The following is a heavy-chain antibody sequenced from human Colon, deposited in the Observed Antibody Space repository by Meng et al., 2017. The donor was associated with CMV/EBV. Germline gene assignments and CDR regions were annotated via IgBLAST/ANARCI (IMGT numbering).Heavy chain of an antibody. CDR1: GYTFTANH. CDR3: VRESWYFDF. D-gene: IGHD6-13*01. V-gene: IGHV1-2*02. J-gene: IGHJ4*02. Sequence: AHGVQTGKEVKKPGASVEVTCKTSGYTFTANHLHWVRQAPGQGRELMGWIYPQDGGTDFAQKFQDRVTLTRDTSITAAYMELSGLTSDDTAIYYCVRESWYFDFWGEGTLVTVSS. CDR2: IYPQDGGT.